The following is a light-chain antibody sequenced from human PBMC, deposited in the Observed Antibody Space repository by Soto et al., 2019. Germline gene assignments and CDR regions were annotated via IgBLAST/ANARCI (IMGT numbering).Light chain of an antibody. CDR3: QLYGISPH. V-gene: IGKV3-20*01. J-gene: IGKJ5*01. CDR2: ASS. Sequence: VLTQSPGTLSLSPGERDTLTCRASQSSGSNFLAWYQHKPGQAPRLLIYASSNRATGIPDRFSGSASGTDFTLTINRLEPEDFAVYYCQLYGISPHFGQGTRLEI. CDR1: QSSGSNF.